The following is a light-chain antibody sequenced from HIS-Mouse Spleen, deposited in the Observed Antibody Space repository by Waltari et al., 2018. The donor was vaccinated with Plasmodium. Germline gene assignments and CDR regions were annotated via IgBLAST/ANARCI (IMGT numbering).Light chain of an antibody. CDR3: QQYNNWPLT. CDR2: GAS. CDR1: QSVSST. V-gene: IGKV3-15*01. J-gene: IGKJ4*01. Sequence: IVVTQSPATLSVSTGERPSQSVSSTLAWYQQKPGQAPRLLIYGASTRSTGLPARFSGSGSGTEFTLTISSMQSEDFAVYYCQQYNNWPLTFGGGTKVEIK.